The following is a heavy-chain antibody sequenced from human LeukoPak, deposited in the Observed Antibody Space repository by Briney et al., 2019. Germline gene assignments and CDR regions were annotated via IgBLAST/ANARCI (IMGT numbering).Heavy chain of an antibody. CDR3: ARDRIALGTDY. J-gene: IGHJ4*02. D-gene: IGHD6-19*01. V-gene: IGHV1-18*01. CDR1: GYTFTMYG. Sequence: ASVKVSCKASGYTFTMYGISWVRQAPGQGLEWMGWISAYNGNTNYEQKFQGRVTLTTDISTGTAYMELGNLRSDDTAVYYCARDRIALGTDYWGQGTLVTVSP. CDR2: ISAYNGNT.